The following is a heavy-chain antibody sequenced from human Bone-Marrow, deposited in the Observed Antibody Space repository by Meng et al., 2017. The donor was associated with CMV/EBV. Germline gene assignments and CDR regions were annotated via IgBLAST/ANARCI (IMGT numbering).Heavy chain of an antibody. Sequence: GGSLRLSCAASGFTFSSYWMSWVRQAPGKGLEWVANIKQDGSEKYYVDSVKGRFTISRDNAKNSLYLQMNSLRAEDTAVYYCARHTSDYYYYGIDLWGQGTTVTVSS. CDR1: GFTFSSYW. CDR2: IKQDGSEK. J-gene: IGHJ6*02. CDR3: ARHTSDYYYYGIDL. V-gene: IGHV3-7*01. D-gene: IGHD2-2*01.